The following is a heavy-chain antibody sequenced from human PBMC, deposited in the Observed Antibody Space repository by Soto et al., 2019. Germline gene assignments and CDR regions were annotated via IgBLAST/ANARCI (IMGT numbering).Heavy chain of an antibody. J-gene: IGHJ4*02. CDR3: ARDREMYYYENSGYYAH. Sequence: SETLSLTCIVSGDSINNYHWNWIRQSPGKELEWIGYVSFRGRTSYNPSLKSRVTILVDTSKNQLSLKLSSVTAADTAVYYCARDREMYYYENSGYYAHWGQGILVT. D-gene: IGHD3-22*01. CDR2: VSFRGRT. V-gene: IGHV4-59*01. CDR1: GDSINNYH.